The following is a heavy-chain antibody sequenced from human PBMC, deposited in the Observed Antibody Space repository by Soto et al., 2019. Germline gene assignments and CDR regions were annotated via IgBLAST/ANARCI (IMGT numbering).Heavy chain of an antibody. Sequence: SETLSLTCTVSGGSISSGGYYWSWIRQHPGKGLEWIGYIYYSGSTYYNPSLKSRVTISVDTSKSQFSLKLSSVTAADTAVYYCARDGYSYGYGESYYGMDVWGQGTTVTVSS. D-gene: IGHD5-18*01. J-gene: IGHJ6*02. CDR1: GGSISSGGYY. V-gene: IGHV4-31*03. CDR2: IYYSGST. CDR3: ARDGYSYGYGESYYGMDV.